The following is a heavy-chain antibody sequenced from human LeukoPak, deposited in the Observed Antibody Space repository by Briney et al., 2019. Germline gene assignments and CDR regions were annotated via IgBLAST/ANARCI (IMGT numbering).Heavy chain of an antibody. V-gene: IGHV3-23*01. CDR1: GFTFSTNA. J-gene: IGHJ4*02. Sequence: GGSLRLSCLTSGFTFSTNAMSWVRQAPGKGLEWISGISGSGASTYCADSVTGRFTISRDNSRNTLYLQMNSLRGDDTAVYYCAKDVGKWESLHFFDYWGQGTLVTVSS. CDR3: AKDVGKWESLHFFDY. CDR2: ISGSGAST. D-gene: IGHD1-26*01.